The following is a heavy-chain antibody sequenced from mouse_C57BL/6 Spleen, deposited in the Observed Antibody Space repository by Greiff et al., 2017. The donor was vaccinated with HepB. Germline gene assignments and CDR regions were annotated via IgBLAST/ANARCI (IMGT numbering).Heavy chain of an antibody. Sequence: VQLQQSGPGLVQPSQSLSITCTVSGFSLTSYGVHWVRQSPGKGLEWLGVIWSGGSTDYNAAFISRLSISKDNSKSQVFFKMNSLQADDTAIYYCARPYYSNSYFDVWGTGTTVTVSS. CDR1: GFSLTSYG. V-gene: IGHV2-2*01. J-gene: IGHJ1*03. CDR3: ARPYYSNSYFDV. D-gene: IGHD2-5*01. CDR2: IWSGGST.